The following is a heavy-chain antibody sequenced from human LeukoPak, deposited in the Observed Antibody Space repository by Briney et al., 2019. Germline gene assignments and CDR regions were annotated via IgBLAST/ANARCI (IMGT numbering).Heavy chain of an antibody. CDR2: ISGFGGST. J-gene: IGHJ4*02. D-gene: IGHD6-13*01. V-gene: IGHV3-23*01. CDR3: ARRSGSSWSSFDY. Sequence: QTGGSLRLSCAASGFTFNNYAMNWVRQAPGKGLEWVSGISGFGGSTYYAPSVEGRLTISRDNFGNMLYLHLDSLRVEDTAIYYCARRSGSSWSSFDYWGQGTLVTVSS. CDR1: GFTFNNYA.